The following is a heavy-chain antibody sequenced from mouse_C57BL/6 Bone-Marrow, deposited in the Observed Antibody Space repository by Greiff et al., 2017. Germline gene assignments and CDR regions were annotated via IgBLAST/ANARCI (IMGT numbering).Heavy chain of an antibody. J-gene: IGHJ3*01. D-gene: IGHD2-4*01. CDR3: APTPIYYDDGWFAY. V-gene: IGHV14-2*01. CDR1: GFNIKDYY. Sequence: EVQLQQSGAELVKPGASVKLSCTASGFNIKDYYMHWVKQRTEQGLEWIGRIDPEEGETKYAPKFQGKATITADTSSNTAYLQLSSLTSEDTAVYYCAPTPIYYDDGWFAYWGQGTLVTVSA. CDR2: IDPEEGET.